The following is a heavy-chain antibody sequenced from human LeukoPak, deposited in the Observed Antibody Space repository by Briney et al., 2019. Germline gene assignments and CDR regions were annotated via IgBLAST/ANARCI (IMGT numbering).Heavy chain of an antibody. CDR2: IYYSGST. CDR3: APIAAAASPPPGFYYYYGMDV. Sequence: SETLSLTCTVSGGSIGSGGYYWSWIRQHPGKGLEWIGYIYYSGSTYYNPSLKSRVTISVDTSKNQFSLKLSSVTAADTAVYYCAPIAAAASPPPGFYYYYGMDVWGQGTTVTVSS. CDR1: GGSIGSGGYY. V-gene: IGHV4-31*03. D-gene: IGHD6-13*01. J-gene: IGHJ6*02.